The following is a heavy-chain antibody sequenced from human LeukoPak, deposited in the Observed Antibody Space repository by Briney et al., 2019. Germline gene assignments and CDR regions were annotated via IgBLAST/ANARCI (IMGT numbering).Heavy chain of an antibody. J-gene: IGHJ4*02. Sequence: ASVKVSCKASGGTFSSYAISWVRQAPGQGLEWMGGIIPIFGTANYAQKFQGRVTITADESTSTAYMELSSLRSEDTAVYYCARATYYYDSSAYPYYFDYWGQGTLVTVSS. CDR2: IIPIFGTA. D-gene: IGHD3-22*01. CDR3: ARATYYYDSSAYPYYFDY. V-gene: IGHV1-69*01. CDR1: GGTFSSYA.